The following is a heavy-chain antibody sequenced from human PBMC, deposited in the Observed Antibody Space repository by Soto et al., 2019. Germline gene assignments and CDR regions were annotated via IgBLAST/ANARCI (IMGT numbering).Heavy chain of an antibody. J-gene: IGHJ4*02. CDR3: AKRSPYSSGWYSPIFDY. CDR2: ISESGGST. CDR1: GFSLSDYA. D-gene: IGHD6-13*01. Sequence: GGSLRLSCAASGFSLSDYAMSWVRQAPGKGLEWVSVISESGGSTHYADSVRGRFTVSRDNSKNSLSLRMNSLRDEDTAVYFCAKRSPYSSGWYSPIFDYWGQGALVTVSS. V-gene: IGHV3-23*01.